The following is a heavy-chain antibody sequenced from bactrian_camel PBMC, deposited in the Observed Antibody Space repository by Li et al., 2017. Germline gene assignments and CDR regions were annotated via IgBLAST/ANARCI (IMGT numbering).Heavy chain of an antibody. J-gene: IGHJ6*01. CDR3: AADQWGGNACATRQAGDFVY. D-gene: IGHD1*01. Sequence: VQLVESGGGSVQAGGSLRLSCAASGYVGRHNICLGWFRQTPGKAREWIAAIFSDGSPSYADSVRDRITISQDSAKDTVSLQMNNLKPEDTATYYCAADQWGGNACATRQAGDFVYWGKGTQVTVS. CDR2: IFSDGSP. CDR1: GYVGRHNIC. V-gene: IGHV3S10*01.